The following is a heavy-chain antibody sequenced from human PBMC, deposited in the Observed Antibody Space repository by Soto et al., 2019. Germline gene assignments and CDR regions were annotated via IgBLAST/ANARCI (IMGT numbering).Heavy chain of an antibody. Sequence: QVQLVESGGGVVQPGRSLRLSYAASGFRFSSYTMHWVRRAPGKGLEWVAVISYDDGSNKDYADSVKGRFTISRDNSKNTLSLQMNSLRAEDTAVYYCARRIAVSGTPEFDYWGQGTLVTVSS. CDR2: ISYDDGSNK. CDR3: ARRIAVSGTPEFDY. D-gene: IGHD6-19*01. CDR1: GFRFSSYT. J-gene: IGHJ4*02. V-gene: IGHV3-30-3*01.